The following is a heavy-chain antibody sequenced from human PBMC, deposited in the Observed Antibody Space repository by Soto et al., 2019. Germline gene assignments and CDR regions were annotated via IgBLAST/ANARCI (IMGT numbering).Heavy chain of an antibody. CDR2: ISAYNGHT. J-gene: IGHJ4*02. CDR1: GYTFTSYC. CDR3: AATVLLWFGELRPYFDS. Sequence: ASVKVSCKASGYTFTSYCISWVRQAPGQGLEWMGWISAYNGHTNYAQKLQGRVTMTTDASTSTAYMELRSLRSDDTAVYYCAATVLLWFGELRPYFDSWGKGTLVTVSS. D-gene: IGHD3-10*01. V-gene: IGHV1-18*01.